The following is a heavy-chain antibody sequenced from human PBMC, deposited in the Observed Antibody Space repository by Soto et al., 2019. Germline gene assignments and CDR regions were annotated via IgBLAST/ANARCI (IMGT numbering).Heavy chain of an antibody. D-gene: IGHD1-26*01. V-gene: IGHV4-31*04. J-gene: IGHJ4*02. CDR2: IYNSETT. CDR1: GASITSGHYY. Sequence: QVRLQESGPGLVKPSQTLSQTCTVSGASITSGHYYWTWNRQLPGKGLEWIGSIYNSETTHYNPSLTSRLTISIDTSANQFSLKLSSVTAADTAIYYCALALGPTTGLDYWGQGTLITVS. CDR3: ALALGPTTGLDY.